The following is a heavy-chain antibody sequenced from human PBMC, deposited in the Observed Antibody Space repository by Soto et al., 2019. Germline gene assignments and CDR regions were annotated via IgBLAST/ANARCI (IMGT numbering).Heavy chain of an antibody. Sequence: VSLRLSCAASGFTFSSYCISWVRQSPGKGLEWVANITQDGSEEYYVDSVKGRCTISRDNAKNSLFLQMNSLRAEDTAVYFSTCHPARGDYNKYARKYWGQGTKGTVGS. D-gene: IGHD4-4*01. V-gene: IGHV3-7*03. CDR2: ITQDGSEE. CDR1: GFTFSSYC. CDR3: TCHPARGDYNKYARKY. J-gene: IGHJ4*02.